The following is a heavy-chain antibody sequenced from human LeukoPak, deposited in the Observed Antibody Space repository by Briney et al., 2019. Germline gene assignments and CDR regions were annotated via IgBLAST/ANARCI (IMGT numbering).Heavy chain of an antibody. J-gene: IGHJ6*02. CDR2: ISAYNGNT. V-gene: IGHV1-18*01. CDR1: GYTFTSYG. D-gene: IGHD3-10*01. Sequence: ASVKVSCKASGYTFTSYGISWVRQAPGQGLERMGWISAYNGNTNYAQKLQGRVTMTTDTSTSTAYMELRSLRSDDTAVYYCARDQTYYYGSGSSNYYYYGMDVWGQGTTVTVSS. CDR3: ARDQTYYYGSGSSNYYYYGMDV.